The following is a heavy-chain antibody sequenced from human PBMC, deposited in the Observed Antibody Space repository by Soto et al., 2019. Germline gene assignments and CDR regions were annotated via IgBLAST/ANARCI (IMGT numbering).Heavy chain of an antibody. CDR2: IKSKTDGGTT. D-gene: IGHD1-26*01. CDR3: TTDRLKFGGARY. V-gene: IGHV3-15*01. J-gene: IGHJ4*02. Sequence: GGSLRLSCAASGFTFSNAWMSWVRQAPGKGLEWVGRIKSKTDGGTTDYAAPVKGRFTISRDDSKNTLYLQMNSLKTEDTAVYYCTTDRLKFGGARYWGQGTLVTVSS. CDR1: GFTFSNAW.